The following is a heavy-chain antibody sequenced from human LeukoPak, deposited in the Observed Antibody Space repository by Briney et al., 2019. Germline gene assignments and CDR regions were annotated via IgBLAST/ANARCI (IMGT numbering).Heavy chain of an antibody. D-gene: IGHD5-24*01. Sequence: GSSVKVSCKASGGTFSSSAISWVRQAPGQGLEWMGGIIPIFGTANYAQKFLDRVTITADESTSTASMELSSLRSEDTAVYYCARVREMATIASFEYWGQGTLVTVSS. V-gene: IGHV1-69*13. CDR1: GGTFSSSA. CDR2: IIPIFGTA. CDR3: ARVREMATIASFEY. J-gene: IGHJ4*02.